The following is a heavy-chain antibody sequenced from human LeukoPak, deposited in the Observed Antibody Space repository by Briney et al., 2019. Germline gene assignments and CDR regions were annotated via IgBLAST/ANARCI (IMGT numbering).Heavy chain of an antibody. D-gene: IGHD5-18*01. CDR1: GGSISSSSYF. Sequence: PSETLSLTCSVSGGSISSSSYFWSWIRQPPGKGLEWIGSIYYSGSTYSNPSLKSRVTISVDTSKSQFSLKLSSVTAADTAVYYCARDGYTYGSFDYWGQGTLVTVSS. CDR2: IYYSGST. J-gene: IGHJ4*02. V-gene: IGHV4-39*01. CDR3: ARDGYTYGSFDY.